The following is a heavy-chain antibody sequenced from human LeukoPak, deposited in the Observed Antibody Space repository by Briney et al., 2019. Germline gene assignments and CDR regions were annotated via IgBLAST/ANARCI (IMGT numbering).Heavy chain of an antibody. V-gene: IGHV4-38-2*01. D-gene: IGHD3-22*01. Sequence: SETLSLTXAVSGYSISIGYYWGWIRQPPGKGLEWIGSIYYSGNTYDNPSLKSRLAISLDTSKNQFSLKLSSVTASDTAVYYCARHRLYDTTGYYYDFDYWGQGTLVTVSS. CDR2: IYYSGNT. CDR3: ARHRLYDTTGYYYDFDY. J-gene: IGHJ4*02. CDR1: GYSISIGYY.